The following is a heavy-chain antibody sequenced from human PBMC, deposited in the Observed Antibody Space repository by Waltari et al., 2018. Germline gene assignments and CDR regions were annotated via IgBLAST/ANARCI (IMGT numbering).Heavy chain of an antibody. J-gene: IGHJ3*02. V-gene: IGHV3-21*01. CDR1: GFTFSYST. CDR2: ITSDGTHT. D-gene: IGHD3-22*01. CDR3: ARDRRPTMILGSGAFDI. Sequence: EVRLVESGGGLVRPGESLRLSCAASGFTFSYSTMNWVRQAPGKGPERNSFITSDGTHTTYADSMRGRLTISRDNAKNSLFLQINSLRADDTAVYYCARDRRPTMILGSGAFDIWGQGTVVNVSS.